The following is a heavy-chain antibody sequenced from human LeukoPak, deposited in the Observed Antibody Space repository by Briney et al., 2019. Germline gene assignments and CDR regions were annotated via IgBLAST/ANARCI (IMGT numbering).Heavy chain of an antibody. J-gene: IGHJ3*02. Sequence: GGSLRLSCAASGFTFSSYAMHWVRHAPGRGLDWVAVMSPDGSSKSYADSVRGRFTVSRDNSKKTLYLQMDSLRPEDTGVYYCAKEIQPHDAFDIWGQGTMVSVPS. D-gene: IGHD5-18*01. CDR3: AKEIQPHDAFDI. CDR2: MSPDGSSK. V-gene: IGHV3-30-3*01. CDR1: GFTFSSYA.